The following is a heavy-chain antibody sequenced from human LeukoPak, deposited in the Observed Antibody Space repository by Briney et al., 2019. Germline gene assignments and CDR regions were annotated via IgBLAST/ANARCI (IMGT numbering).Heavy chain of an antibody. CDR3: ARDLDDFWSGYYGY. Sequence: SETLSLTCTVSGGSISSYYWSWIRQPPGKGLEWIGYIYYSGSTNYNPSLKSRVAISVDTSKNQFSLKLSSVTAADTAVYYCARDLDDFWSGYYGYWGQGTLVTVSS. CDR2: IYYSGST. CDR1: GGSISSYY. D-gene: IGHD3-3*01. J-gene: IGHJ4*02. V-gene: IGHV4-59*12.